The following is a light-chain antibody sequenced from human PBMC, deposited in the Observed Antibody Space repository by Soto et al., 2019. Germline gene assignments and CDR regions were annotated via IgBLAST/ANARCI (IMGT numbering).Light chain of an antibody. Sequence: DIQMAQSPSSVSAFVGDRVAVTCRASQDITTWLAWYQKKPGEAPRLLIYAASSLYSGVPTRFSGSGTGTEFTLTISRLQPDDFATYYCQHYNSFPWTFGQGTKVEI. CDR3: QHYNSFPWT. CDR2: AAS. J-gene: IGKJ1*01. CDR1: QDITTW. V-gene: IGKV1-12*01.